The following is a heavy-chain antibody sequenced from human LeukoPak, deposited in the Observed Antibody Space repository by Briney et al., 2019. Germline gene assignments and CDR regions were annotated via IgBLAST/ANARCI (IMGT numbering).Heavy chain of an antibody. V-gene: IGHV4-39*07. CDR2: IYYSGST. J-gene: IGHJ4*02. CDR1: GVSISSSSSY. Sequence: SETLSLTCTVSGVSISSSSSYWGWLRQPPGKGLEWLGSIYYSGSTNHNPSLKGHVTISVDTSKNQFSLKPSSVTAADTAVYHCARVRPRISSSYYFDYWGQGTLVTVSS. D-gene: IGHD1-14*01. CDR3: ARVRPRISSSYYFDY.